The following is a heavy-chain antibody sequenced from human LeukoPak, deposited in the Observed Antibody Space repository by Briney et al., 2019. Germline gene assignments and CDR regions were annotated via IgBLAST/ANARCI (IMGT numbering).Heavy chain of an antibody. CDR3: ARHGSGSYQVHDAFDI. J-gene: IGHJ3*02. V-gene: IGHV1-18*01. Sequence: ASVKVSCKASGYTFTSYGISWVRQAPGQGLEWMGWISAYNGNTNYAQKLQGRVTMTTDTSTSTAYMELRSLRSDDTAMYYCARHGSGSYQVHDAFDIWGQGTMVTVSS. CDR2: ISAYNGNT. D-gene: IGHD3-10*01. CDR1: GYTFTSYG.